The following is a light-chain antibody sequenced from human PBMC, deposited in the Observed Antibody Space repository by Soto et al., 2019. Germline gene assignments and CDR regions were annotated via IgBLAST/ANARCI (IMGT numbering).Light chain of an antibody. Sequence: QSALTQPASVSGSPGQSITISCTGTSSDVGGYNYVSWYQQHPGKAPKLMIYEVSNRPSGVSNRFSGSKSGNTASLTISGLQAEDEADYYCNSYTHNTTLVFGGGTKLTVL. CDR3: NSYTHNTTLV. V-gene: IGLV2-14*01. CDR1: SSDVGGYNY. CDR2: EVS. J-gene: IGLJ2*01.